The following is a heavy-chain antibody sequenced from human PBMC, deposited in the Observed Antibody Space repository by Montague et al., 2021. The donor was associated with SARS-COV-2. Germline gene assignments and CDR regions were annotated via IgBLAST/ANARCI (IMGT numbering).Heavy chain of an antibody. D-gene: IGHD1-1*01. CDR3: TSGRDGNYNFMDV. CDR1: GDSVSSNSAT. Sequence: CAISGDSVSSNSATWNWVRQSPSRGLEWLGRTYYRSKWYNDYAVSVRGRVTINPDTSKNQFSLQLNSVTPEDTAIYYCTSGRDGNYNFMDVWGQGTTVTVSS. CDR2: TYYRSKWYN. V-gene: IGHV6-1*01. J-gene: IGHJ6*02.